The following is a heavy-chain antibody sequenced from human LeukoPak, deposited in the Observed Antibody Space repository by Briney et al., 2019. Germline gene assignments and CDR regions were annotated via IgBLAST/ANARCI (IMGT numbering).Heavy chain of an antibody. D-gene: IGHD4-17*01. V-gene: IGHV3-53*01. J-gene: IGHJ5*02. CDR2: IHTSGDT. CDR3: IVFGDSNH. CDR1: GFTFRKYW. Sequence: GGSLRLSCAASGFTFRKYWMAWVRQAPGKGLEWVSAIHTSGDTCYADSVKGRFTISRDTSKNTLYLQINSLRVEDTAVYYCIVFGDSNHWGQGTLVTVSS.